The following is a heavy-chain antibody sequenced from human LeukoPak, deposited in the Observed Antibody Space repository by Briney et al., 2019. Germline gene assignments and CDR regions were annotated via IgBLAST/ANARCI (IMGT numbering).Heavy chain of an antibody. J-gene: IGHJ5*02. CDR2: ISSSGSTI. CDR1: GFTFSDYY. Sequence: PGGSLRLSCAASGFTFSDYYMSWIRRAPGKGLEWVSYISSSGSTIHYADSVKGRFTISRDNAKNSLYLQMNSLRAEDTAVYYCARTLSMTTVTTGVFDPWGQGTLVTVSS. D-gene: IGHD4-17*01. CDR3: ARTLSMTTVTTGVFDP. V-gene: IGHV3-11*01.